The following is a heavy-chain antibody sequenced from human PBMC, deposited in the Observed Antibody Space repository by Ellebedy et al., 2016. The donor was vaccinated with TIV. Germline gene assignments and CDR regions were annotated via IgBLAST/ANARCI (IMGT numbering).Heavy chain of an antibody. Sequence: GESLKISCKGSGYSFTSYWIGWVRQMPGKGLEWMGIIYPGDSDTRYSPSFQGQVTISADKSITTAYLQWSSLKASDTAMYYCARKRFGEFDSNWFDPWGQGTLVTVSS. CDR1: GYSFTSYW. CDR2: IYPGDSDT. D-gene: IGHD3-10*01. J-gene: IGHJ5*02. CDR3: ARKRFGEFDSNWFDP. V-gene: IGHV5-51*01.